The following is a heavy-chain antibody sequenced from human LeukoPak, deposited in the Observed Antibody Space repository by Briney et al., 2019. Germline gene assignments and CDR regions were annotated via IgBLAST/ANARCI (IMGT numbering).Heavy chain of an antibody. J-gene: IGHJ4*02. D-gene: IGHD3-10*01. V-gene: IGHV1-8*01. CDR3: ATGNYYGSGSYYKKVFDY. CDR1: GYTFTSYD. CDR2: MNPNSGNT. Sequence: GASVKVSCKASGYTFTSYDINWVRQATGQGLEWMGWMNPNSGNTGYAQKFQGRVTMTRNTSISTAYMELSSLRSDDTAVYYCATGNYYGSGSYYKKVFDYWGQGTLVTVSS.